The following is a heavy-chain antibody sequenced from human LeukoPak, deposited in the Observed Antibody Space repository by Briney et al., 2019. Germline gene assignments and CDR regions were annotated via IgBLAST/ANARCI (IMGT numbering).Heavy chain of an antibody. CDR2: IKPKTDGGTT. CDR1: GFTFTDAW. V-gene: IGHV3-15*07. D-gene: IGHD5-18*01. CDR3: TTARGFTYGVDY. Sequence: GGSLRLSCAASGFTFTDAWMNWVRQAPGKGLEWVGLIKPKTDGGTTDYAAPVKGRFTISRDDSKSTLLLQMNSLKTEDTAVYFCTTARGFTYGVDYWGQGTLVTVSS. J-gene: IGHJ4*02.